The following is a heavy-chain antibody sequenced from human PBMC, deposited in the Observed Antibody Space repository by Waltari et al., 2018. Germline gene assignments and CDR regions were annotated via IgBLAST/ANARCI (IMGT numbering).Heavy chain of an antibody. CDR1: GFTFSSYS. V-gene: IGHV3-21*01. Sequence: EVQLVESGGGLVKPGGSLRLSCAASGFTFSSYSMNWVRQAPGKGLEWVSSISSSSSYKYYADSVKGRFTISRDNAKNSLYLQMNSLRAEDTAVYYCARDGQDYYGSGSYYNVWGQGTLVTVSS. J-gene: IGHJ4*02. CDR3: ARDGQDYYGSGSYYNV. CDR2: ISSSSSYK. D-gene: IGHD3-10*01.